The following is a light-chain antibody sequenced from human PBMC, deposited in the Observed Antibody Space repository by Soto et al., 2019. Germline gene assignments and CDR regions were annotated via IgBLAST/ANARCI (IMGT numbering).Light chain of an antibody. CDR2: AAS. V-gene: IGKV1-16*02. Sequence: DIQMTQSPSSLSAAVGDSVTVTCRASRTIYTSLVWFQQRPGRAPRSLIYAASTLQGGVPSKFSGNGSKTHFPLTINSLQPEDVGTYYCHQYQSYPLTFGGGTWVEIK. CDR3: HQYQSYPLT. J-gene: IGKJ4*01. CDR1: RTIYTS.